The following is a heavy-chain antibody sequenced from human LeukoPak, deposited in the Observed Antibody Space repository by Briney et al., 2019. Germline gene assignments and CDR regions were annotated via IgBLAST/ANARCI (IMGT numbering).Heavy chain of an antibody. J-gene: IGHJ6*03. CDR3: ARGGYSSSWPGWNYYYYYMDV. CDR2: IYHSGST. D-gene: IGHD6-13*01. V-gene: IGHV4-38-2*02. CDR1: GYSISSGYY. Sequence: SETLSLTCTVSGYSISSGYYWGWIRQPPGKGLEWIGSIYHSGSTYYNPSLKSRVTISVDTSKNQFSLKLSSVTAADTAVYYCARGGYSSSWPGWNYYYYYMDVWGKGTTVTVSS.